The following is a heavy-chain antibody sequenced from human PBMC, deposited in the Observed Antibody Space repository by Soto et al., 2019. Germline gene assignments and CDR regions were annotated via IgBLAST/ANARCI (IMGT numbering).Heavy chain of an antibody. CDR1: GYTFAHYG. CDR3: ARDRPAARLNYYYGMDV. J-gene: IGHJ6*02. CDR2: ISGNNGAT. D-gene: IGHD6-6*01. Sequence: GASVKVSCKASGYTFAHYGISWVRQAPGQGLEWMGWISGNNGATNYAQKMQGRVTMTIDTSTSTAYMGLRSLRSDDTAVYYCARDRPAARLNYYYGMDVWGQGTTVTVSS. V-gene: IGHV1-18*04.